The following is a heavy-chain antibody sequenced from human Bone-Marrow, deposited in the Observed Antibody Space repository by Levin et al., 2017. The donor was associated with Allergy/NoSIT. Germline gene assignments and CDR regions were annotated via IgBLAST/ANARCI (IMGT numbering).Heavy chain of an antibody. CDR3: ARPASTGYWWYCDF. Sequence: SETLSLTCTVSGGSISNYYWSWIRQPPGKGLEWIGYVYYSGNTNYNPSLKSRVTISVDTSKNQFSLKLTSVTAADTAVYYCARPASTGYWWYCDFWGRGTLVTVSS. CDR2: VYYSGNT. D-gene: IGHD2-8*02. V-gene: IGHV4-59*08. J-gene: IGHJ2*01. CDR1: GGSISNYY.